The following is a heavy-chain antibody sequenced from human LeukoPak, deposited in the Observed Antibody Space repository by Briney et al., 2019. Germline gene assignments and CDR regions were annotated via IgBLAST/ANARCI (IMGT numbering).Heavy chain of an antibody. V-gene: IGHV3-74*01. D-gene: IGHD5-24*01. CDR3: ARDRGRAY. Sequence: GGSLRLSCAASGFTFSSYAMSWVRQAPGKGLVWVSRINADGTTTSIADSVKGRFTISRDNAKNTLYLQMKSLRVEDTAVYYCARDRGRAYWGQGTLVTVSS. CDR1: GFTFSSYA. CDR2: INADGTTT. J-gene: IGHJ4*02.